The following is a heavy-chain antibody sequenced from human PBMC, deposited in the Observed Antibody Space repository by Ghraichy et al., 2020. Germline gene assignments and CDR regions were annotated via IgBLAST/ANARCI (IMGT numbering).Heavy chain of an antibody. D-gene: IGHD3-22*01. CDR2: ISPSGGST. CDR1: GFTFNIYV. Sequence: GGSLRLSCAASGFTFNIYVMRWVRQAPGKGLEWVSGISPSGGSTYYADSVKGRFTISRDNSKNTLSLQMNSLRAEDTAVYYCAKAHTTYYDTSGVDYWGQGTLVTVSS. J-gene: IGHJ4*02. CDR3: AKAHTTYYDTSGVDY. V-gene: IGHV3-23*01.